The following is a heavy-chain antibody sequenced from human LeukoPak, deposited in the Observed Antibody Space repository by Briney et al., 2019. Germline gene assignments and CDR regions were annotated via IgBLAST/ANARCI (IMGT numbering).Heavy chain of an antibody. J-gene: IGHJ4*02. V-gene: IGHV3-23*01. CDR1: GFTFDDYA. CDR2: ISGSGGST. CDR3: AKDQNYYDFWSGYFDY. D-gene: IGHD3-3*01. Sequence: GGSLRLSCAASGFTFDDYAMHWVRQAPGKGLEWVSAISGSGGSTYYADSVKGRFTISRDNSKNTLYLQMNSLRAEDTAVYYCAKDQNYYDFWSGYFDYWGQGTLVTVSS.